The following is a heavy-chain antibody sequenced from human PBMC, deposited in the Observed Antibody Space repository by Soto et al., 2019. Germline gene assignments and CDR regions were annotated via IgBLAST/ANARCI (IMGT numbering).Heavy chain of an antibody. Sequence: SETLSLTCSVSGGSVNSGSYYWSWIRQPPGKGLEWIGYIYYTGSTIYNPSLKSRVTISVDTSKSQFSLKLSSLTAADTAVYFCARGIPRDAMDVWGQGTTVTVSS. J-gene: IGHJ6*02. V-gene: IGHV4-61*01. CDR1: GGSVNSGSYY. CDR3: ARGIPRDAMDV. D-gene: IGHD3-10*01. CDR2: IYYTGST.